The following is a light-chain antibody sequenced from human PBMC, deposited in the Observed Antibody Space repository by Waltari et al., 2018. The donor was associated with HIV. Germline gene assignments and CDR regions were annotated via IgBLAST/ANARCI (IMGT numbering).Light chain of an antibody. CDR3: QQTNGSPLT. J-gene: IGKJ2*01. CDR2: GAS. Sequence: DIQMTQSPRYMSAFVGDRVTITCRASQGISTWLAWYQQKPGKVPQLLIHGASSLHSGVPSRFNGSGSGTQFSLTISSLQSEDCATYYCQQTNGSPLTFGGGTTLE. V-gene: IGKV1-12*01. CDR1: QGISTW.